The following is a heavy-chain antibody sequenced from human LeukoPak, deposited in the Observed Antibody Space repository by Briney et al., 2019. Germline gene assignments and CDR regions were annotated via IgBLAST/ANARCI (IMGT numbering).Heavy chain of an antibody. J-gene: IGHJ4*02. Sequence: GGSLRHSCAASGFTFSSYSMNWVRQAPGKGLEWVSSISSSSSYIYYADSVKGRFTISRDNAKNSLYLQMNSLRAEDTAVHYCARQYCSGGSCYSSYWGQGTLVTVSS. CDR3: ARQYCSGGSCYSSY. V-gene: IGHV3-21*01. D-gene: IGHD2-15*01. CDR2: ISSSSSYI. CDR1: GFTFSSYS.